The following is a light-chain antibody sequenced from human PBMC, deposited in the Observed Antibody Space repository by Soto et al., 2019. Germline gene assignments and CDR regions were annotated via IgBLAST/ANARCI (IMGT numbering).Light chain of an antibody. J-gene: IGKJ4*01. CDR3: QQRSNWPRA. CDR2: DAS. Sequence: EIVLTQSPATLSLSPGEIATLSCRASQSVSSYLAWYQQKPGQAPRLLIYDASNRATGIPARFSGSGSGTDFTLTISSLEPEDFAVYYCQQRSNWPRAFGGGTKVDIK. V-gene: IGKV3-11*01. CDR1: QSVSSY.